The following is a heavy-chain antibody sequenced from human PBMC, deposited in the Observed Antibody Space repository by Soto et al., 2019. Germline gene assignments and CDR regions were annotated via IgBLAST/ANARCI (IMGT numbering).Heavy chain of an antibody. CDR2: IKQDGSEK. D-gene: IGHD4-4*01. Sequence: DVQLVESGGGLVQPGGSLRLSCAASGFTFSSYWMSWVRQAPGKGLEWVANIKQDGSEKYYVDSVKGRFTISRDNAKNSLYLQMNSLRAEDTAVYYCARASGNYVAFYLYYYYGMDVWGQGTTVTVSS. CDR3: ARASGNYVAFYLYYYYGMDV. V-gene: IGHV3-7*03. J-gene: IGHJ6*02. CDR1: GFTFSSYW.